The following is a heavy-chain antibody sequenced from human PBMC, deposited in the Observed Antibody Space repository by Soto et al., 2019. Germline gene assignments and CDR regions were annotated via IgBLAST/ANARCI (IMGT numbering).Heavy chain of an antibody. J-gene: IGHJ4*02. Sequence: GGSLRLSCAASGVTFSSDWMSWVRQAPGKGLEWVANIKQDGSEKYYVDSVKGRFTISRDNAKNSLYLQMNSLRAEDTAVYYCARGLYAVVRGGDYYFDYWGQGT. D-gene: IGHD2-21*02. CDR1: GVTFSSDW. V-gene: IGHV3-7*01. CDR3: ARGLYAVVRGGDYYFDY. CDR2: IKQDGSEK.